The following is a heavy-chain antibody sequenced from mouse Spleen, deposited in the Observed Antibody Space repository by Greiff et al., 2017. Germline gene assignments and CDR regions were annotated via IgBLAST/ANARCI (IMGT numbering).Heavy chain of an antibody. Sequence: VQLVESGAELARPGASVKMSCKASGYTFTSYTMHWVKQRPGQGLEWIGYINPSSGYTNYNQKFKDKATLTADKSSSTAYMQLSSLTSEDSAVYYCARNWDGWAMDYWGQGTSVTVSS. CDR2: INPSSGYT. CDR1: GYTFTSYT. V-gene: IGHV1-4*01. D-gene: IGHD4-1*01. J-gene: IGHJ4*01. CDR3: ARNWDGWAMDY.